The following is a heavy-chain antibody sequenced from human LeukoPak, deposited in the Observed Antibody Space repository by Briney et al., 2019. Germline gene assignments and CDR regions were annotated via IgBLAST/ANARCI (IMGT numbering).Heavy chain of an antibody. CDR1: GYSFTSYW. Sequence: GESLKISCKGSGYSFTSYWIGWVRQMPGKGLEWMGIIYPGDSDTRYSPSSQGQVTISADKSISTAYLQWSSLKASDTAMYYCARRGRYCTNGVCYTTPPPYYMDVWGKGTTVTVSS. CDR2: IYPGDSDT. J-gene: IGHJ6*03. D-gene: IGHD2-8*01. V-gene: IGHV5-51*01. CDR3: ARRGRYCTNGVCYTTPPPYYMDV.